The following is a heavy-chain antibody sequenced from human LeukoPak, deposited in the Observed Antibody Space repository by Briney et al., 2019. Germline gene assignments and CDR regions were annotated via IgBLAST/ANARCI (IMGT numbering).Heavy chain of an antibody. J-gene: IGHJ6*03. CDR2: IRSKAYGGTT. D-gene: IGHD2/OR15-2a*01. CDR1: VFTFGDYA. Sequence: GGSLRLACTPSVFTFGDYAMCWFRQAPGPELEWVGFIRSKAYGGTTEYAASVKGRFTISRDDSKSIAYLQMNSLKTEDTAVYYCTRNKAHYYYYYMDVWGKGTTVTVSS. V-gene: IGHV3-49*03. CDR3: TRNKAHYYYYYMDV.